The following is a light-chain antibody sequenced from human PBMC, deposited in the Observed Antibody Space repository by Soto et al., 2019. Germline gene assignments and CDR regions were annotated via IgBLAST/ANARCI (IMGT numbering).Light chain of an antibody. CDR1: QSVSSSY. J-gene: IGKJ1*01. V-gene: IGKV3-20*01. CDR3: QQYNNWPPKT. Sequence: ILMTQSPATLSVSPGERATLSCRASQSVSSSYLAWYQQKPGQAPRLLIYGASSRATGIPDRFSGSGSGTDFTLTIRRLEHEDFAVYYCQQYNNWPPKTFGQGTKVDIK. CDR2: GAS.